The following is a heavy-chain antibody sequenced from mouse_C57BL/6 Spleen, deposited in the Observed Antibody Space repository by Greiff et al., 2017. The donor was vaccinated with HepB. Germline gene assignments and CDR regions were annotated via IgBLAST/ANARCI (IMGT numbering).Heavy chain of an antibody. CDR1: GFTFTDYY. D-gene: IGHD1-1*01. J-gene: IGHJ4*01. CDR2: IRNKANGYTT. V-gene: IGHV7-3*01. Sequence: EVMLVESGGGLVQPGGSLSLSCAASGFTFTDYYMSWVRQPPGKALEWLGFIRNKANGYTTEYSASVKGRFTISRDNSQSILYLQMNALRAEDSATYYCARYGPDYYGSSYGYAMDYWGQGTSVTVSS. CDR3: ARYGPDYYGSSYGYAMDY.